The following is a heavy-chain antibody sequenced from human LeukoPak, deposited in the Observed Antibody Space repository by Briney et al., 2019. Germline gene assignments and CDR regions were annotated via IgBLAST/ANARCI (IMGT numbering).Heavy chain of an antibody. Sequence: SETLSLTCTVSGGSIRSSYWSWIRQPPGKGLEWIGCMFYSGTTNYNPSLKSRVTISVDTSKNQFSLKLSSVTAADTAVYYCVRDELGGGAFDIWGQGTMVTVSS. D-gene: IGHD3-16*01. CDR3: VRDELGGGAFDI. CDR2: MFYSGTT. J-gene: IGHJ3*02. V-gene: IGHV4-59*01. CDR1: GGSIRSSY.